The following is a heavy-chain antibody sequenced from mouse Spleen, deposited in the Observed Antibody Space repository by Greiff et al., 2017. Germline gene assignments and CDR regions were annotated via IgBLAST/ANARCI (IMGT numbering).Heavy chain of an antibody. V-gene: IGHV1-50*01. CDR3: ARSRGAMDY. CDR2: IDPSDSYT. Sequence: VQLQQPGAELVKPGASVKLSCKASGYTFTSYWMQWVKQRPGQGLEWIGEIDPSDSYTNYNQKFKGKATLTVDTSSSTAYMQLSGLTSEDSAVYYCARSRGAMDYWGQGTSVTVSS. CDR1: GYTFTSYW. J-gene: IGHJ4*01.